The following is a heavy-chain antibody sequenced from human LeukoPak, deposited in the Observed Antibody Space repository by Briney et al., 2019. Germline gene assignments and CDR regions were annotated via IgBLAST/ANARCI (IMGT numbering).Heavy chain of an antibody. D-gene: IGHD4-17*01. CDR1: GFNFSDYY. CDR3: VRGRDYVGVAASLDL. CDR2: ISSRSITI. J-gene: IGHJ5*02. V-gene: IGHV3-11*01. Sequence: TGGSLRLSCVASGFNFSDYYMSWIRLTPGKGLEWVSYISSRSITIYYVDPVKGRFTISRDDAKNSLSLQMNNLRAEDTALYYCVRGRDYVGVAASLDLWGRGTLVTVS.